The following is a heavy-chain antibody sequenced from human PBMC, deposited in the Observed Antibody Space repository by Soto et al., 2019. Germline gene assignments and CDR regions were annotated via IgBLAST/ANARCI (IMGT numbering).Heavy chain of an antibody. CDR2: IYYSGTT. Sequence: SGTRSLTCTVSNGSVSSGTYSWSWVRQPPGKGLEWIGYIYYSGTTYYTPSLKSRLTMSMDRANDHFSLNLTSVTAADTAVYFCARGHYYYGMDVWGQGITVTVSS. V-gene: IGHV4-30-2*01. CDR3: ARGHYYYGMDV. CDR1: NGSVSSGTYS. J-gene: IGHJ6*02.